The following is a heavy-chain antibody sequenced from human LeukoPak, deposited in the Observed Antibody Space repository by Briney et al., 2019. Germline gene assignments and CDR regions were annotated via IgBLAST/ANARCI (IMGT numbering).Heavy chain of an antibody. Sequence: GGSLRLSCAASGFTFNNYGIHWVRQAPGKGLEWVAFIRHDGSNEYYADSVKGRFTISGDKSKNTLYLQMNSLRTEDTAVYYCAKGSKLLLFTRDRHMAVWGKGTTVTISS. CDR3: AKGSKLLLFTRDRHMAV. V-gene: IGHV3-30*02. CDR2: IRHDGSNE. J-gene: IGHJ6*03. CDR1: GFTFNNYG. D-gene: IGHD1-7*01.